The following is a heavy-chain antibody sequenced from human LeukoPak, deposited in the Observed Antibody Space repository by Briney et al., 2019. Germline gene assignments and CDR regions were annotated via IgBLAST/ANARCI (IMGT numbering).Heavy chain of an antibody. CDR2: IYYSGNT. J-gene: IGHJ4*02. CDR3: ARQTGSGLFILP. CDR1: GGSISSSSYY. Sequence: KPSETLSLTCTVSGGSISSSSYYWGWIRQPPGKGLEWIGSIYYSGNTYYNAPLKSQVSISIDASKNQFSLRLTSVTAADTAVYYCARQTGSGLFILPGGQGTLVTVSS. D-gene: IGHD3/OR15-3a*01. V-gene: IGHV4-39*01.